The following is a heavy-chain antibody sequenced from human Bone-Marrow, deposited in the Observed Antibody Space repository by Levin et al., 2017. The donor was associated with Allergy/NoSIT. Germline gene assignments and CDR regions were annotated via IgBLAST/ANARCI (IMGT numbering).Heavy chain of an antibody. CDR1: GDSLSSYY. V-gene: IGHV4-59*12. CDR2: ISYSGST. CDR3: AREDGYVFDY. Sequence: GSLRLSCTVSGDSLSSYYWSWIRQPPGKRLEWIAYISYSGSTNYNPSLKSRVTLSIDTSKNQFSLRLTSVTAADTAVYYCAREDGYVFDYWGQGTLVTVSS. J-gene: IGHJ4*02. D-gene: IGHD5-24*01.